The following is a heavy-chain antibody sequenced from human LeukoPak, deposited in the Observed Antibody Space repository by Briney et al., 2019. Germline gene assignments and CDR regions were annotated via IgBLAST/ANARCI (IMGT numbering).Heavy chain of an antibody. J-gene: IGHJ4*02. CDR3: ARLEVVRDGYVFGGGDY. D-gene: IGHD5-24*01. V-gene: IGHV5-51*01. Sequence: GESLKISCKGSGYSFTSYWIGWVRQMPGKGLEWMGIIYPGDSDARYSPSFQGQVTISADKSISTAYLQWSSLKASDTAMYYCARLEVVRDGYVFGGGDYWGQGTPVTVSS. CDR2: IYPGDSDA. CDR1: GYSFTSYW.